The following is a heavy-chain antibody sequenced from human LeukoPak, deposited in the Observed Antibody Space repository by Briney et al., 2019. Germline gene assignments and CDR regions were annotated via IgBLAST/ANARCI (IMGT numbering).Heavy chain of an antibody. CDR2: IWYDGSNK. CDR1: GFTFSSYG. CDR3: ARDQGYYGMDV. J-gene: IGHJ6*02. Sequence: GRSLRLSCAASGFTFSSYGMHWVRQAPGKGLEWVAVIWYDGSNKYYADSVKGRSTISRDNSKNTLYLQMNSLRAEDTAVYYCARDQGYYGMDVWGQGTTVTVSS. V-gene: IGHV3-33*01.